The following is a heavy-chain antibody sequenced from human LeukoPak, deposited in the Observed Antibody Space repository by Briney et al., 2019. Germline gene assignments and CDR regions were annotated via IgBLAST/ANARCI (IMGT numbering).Heavy chain of an antibody. V-gene: IGHV3-33*01. J-gene: IGHJ4*02. CDR1: GFTFSSYG. D-gene: IGHD3-16*01. CDR3: ARDSWVRDHYFDY. Sequence: GGSLRLSYAASGFTFSSYGMHWVRQAPGKGLEWVAVIWYDGSNKYYADSVKGRFTISRDNSKNTLYLQMNSLRAEDTAVYYCARDSWVRDHYFDYWGQGTLVTVSS. CDR2: IWYDGSNK.